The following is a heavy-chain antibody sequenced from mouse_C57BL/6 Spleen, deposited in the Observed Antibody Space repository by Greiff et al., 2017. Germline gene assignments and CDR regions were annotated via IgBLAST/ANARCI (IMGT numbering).Heavy chain of an antibody. J-gene: IGHJ2*01. D-gene: IGHD4-1*01. CDR3: ARDGLGRGYFDY. CDR2: ISYDGSN. Sequence: VQLKESGPGLVKPSQSLSLTCSVTGYSITSGYYWNWIRQFPGNKLEWMGYISYDGSNNYNPSLKNRISITRDTSKNQFFLKLNSVTTEDTATYYCARDGLGRGYFDYWGQGTTLTVSS. V-gene: IGHV3-6*01. CDR1: GYSITSGYY.